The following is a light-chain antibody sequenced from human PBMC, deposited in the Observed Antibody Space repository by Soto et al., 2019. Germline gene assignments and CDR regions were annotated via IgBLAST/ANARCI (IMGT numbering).Light chain of an antibody. J-gene: IGKJ2*01. CDR2: AAS. CDR1: QGIGND. V-gene: IGKV1-17*01. Sequence: DIQMTQSPSSLSASVGDRVTITCRASQGIGNDLGWYQQKPGKAPTRLIYAASSLQSGVTSRFSASGSGTEFTLTISSLQPEDFATYYCLQHNSYPRATFGQGTKLEI. CDR3: LQHNSYPRAT.